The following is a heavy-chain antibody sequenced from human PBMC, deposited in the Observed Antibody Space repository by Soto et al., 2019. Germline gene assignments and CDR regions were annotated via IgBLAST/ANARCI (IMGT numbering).Heavy chain of an antibody. CDR3: AKVGYCSSTSCYPPDSVDY. Sequence: GGSLRLSCAASGFTFSSYAISWVRQAPGKGLEWVSAISGSGGSTYCADSVKGRFTISRDNSKNTLYLQMNSLRAEDTAVYYCAKVGYCSSTSCYPPDSVDYWGQGTLVTVSS. V-gene: IGHV3-23*01. J-gene: IGHJ4*02. D-gene: IGHD2-2*01. CDR1: GFTFSSYA. CDR2: ISGSGGST.